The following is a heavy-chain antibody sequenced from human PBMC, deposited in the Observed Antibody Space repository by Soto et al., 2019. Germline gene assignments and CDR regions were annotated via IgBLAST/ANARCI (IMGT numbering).Heavy chain of an antibody. V-gene: IGHV3-21*01. D-gene: IGHD3-22*01. CDR3: ASEADSSGYYPNWFDP. CDR2: ISSSSSYI. J-gene: IGHJ5*02. Sequence: VGSLRLSCAASGFTFSSYSMNWVRQAPGKGLEWVSSISSSSSYIYYADSVKGRFTISRDNAKNSLYLQMNSLRAEDTAVYYCASEADSSGYYPNWFDPWGQGTLVTVSS. CDR1: GFTFSSYS.